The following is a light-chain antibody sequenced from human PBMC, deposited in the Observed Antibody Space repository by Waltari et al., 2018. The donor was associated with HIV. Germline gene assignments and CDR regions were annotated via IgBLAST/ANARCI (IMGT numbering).Light chain of an antibody. Sequence: DIQMTQSPSSLSASVGDRVTITCRASQSINRFLNWYQQKPGKAPNLLIYAASSLQSGVPSRFSGSGSGTDFTLTITSLQPDDFAAYYCQQSYSTPHTFGQGTNLEIK. J-gene: IGKJ2*01. V-gene: IGKV1-39*01. CDR2: AAS. CDR3: QQSYSTPHT. CDR1: QSINRF.